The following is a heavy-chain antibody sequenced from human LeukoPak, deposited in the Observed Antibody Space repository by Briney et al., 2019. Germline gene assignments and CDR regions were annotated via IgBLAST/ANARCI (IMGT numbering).Heavy chain of an antibody. CDR2: VEHDGSRT. J-gene: IGHJ4*02. Sequence: GRSRRLSCAASGFTFTSYWMHWVRQPPGKGLVWVSRVEHDGSRTAYADSVTGRFTISRDNARNMVYLQMNSLRAEDTAVYYCATDLGWGQGTLVTVSS. CDR3: ATDLG. D-gene: IGHD4-17*01. V-gene: IGHV3-74*01. CDR1: GFTFTSYW.